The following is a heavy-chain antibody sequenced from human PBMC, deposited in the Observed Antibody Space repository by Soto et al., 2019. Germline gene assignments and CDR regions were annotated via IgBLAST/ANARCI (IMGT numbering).Heavy chain of an antibody. V-gene: IGHV3-30*18. CDR1: GFTFSSYG. Sequence: QVQLVESGGGVVQPGRSLRLSCAASGFTFSSYGMHWVRQAPGKGLEWVAVISYDGSNKYYADSVKGRFTISRDNSKNTLYLQMNSLRAEDTAVYYCAKVVVRQWLNNPFDYWGQGTLVTVSS. CDR3: AKVVVRQWLNNPFDY. CDR2: ISYDGSNK. J-gene: IGHJ4*02. D-gene: IGHD6-19*01.